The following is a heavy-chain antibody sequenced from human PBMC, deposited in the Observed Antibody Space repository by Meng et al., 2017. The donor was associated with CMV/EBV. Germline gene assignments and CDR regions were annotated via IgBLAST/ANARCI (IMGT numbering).Heavy chain of an antibody. V-gene: IGHV4-4*02. CDR2: IYHSGST. Sequence: VSGGSISSSNWWSWVRQPPGKGLEWIGEIYHSGSTNYNPSLKSRVTISVDKSKNQFSLKLSSVTAADTAVYYCARKRYDFWSGYFGPGGQGTLVTVSS. D-gene: IGHD3-3*01. CDR3: ARKRYDFWSGYFGP. CDR1: GGSISSSNW. J-gene: IGHJ5*02.